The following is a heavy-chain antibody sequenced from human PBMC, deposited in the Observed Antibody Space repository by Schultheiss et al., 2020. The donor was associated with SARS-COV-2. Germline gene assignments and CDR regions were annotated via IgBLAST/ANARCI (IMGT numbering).Heavy chain of an antibody. CDR1: GGSFSGYY. V-gene: IGHV4-34*01. D-gene: IGHD6-6*01. CDR3: AGGGLGGIAARRVYYYYYMDV. J-gene: IGHJ6*03. Sequence: SQTLSLTFAVYGGSFSGYYWSWIRQPPGKGLEWIGEINHSGSTNYNPSLKSRVTISVDTSKNQFSLKLSSVTAAETAVYYCAGGGLGGIAARRVYYYYYMDVWGKGTTVTVSS. CDR2: INHSGST.